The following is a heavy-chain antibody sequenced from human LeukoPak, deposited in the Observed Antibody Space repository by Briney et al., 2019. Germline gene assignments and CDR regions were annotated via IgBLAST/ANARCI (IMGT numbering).Heavy chain of an antibody. V-gene: IGHV4-39*01. CDR3: ARSSGYLFNP. Sequence: SETLSLTCTVSGGSISSSSYYWGWIRQPPGKGLEWIGSIYYSATTYYNPSLKSRVSISVDTSKNQFSLKLSSVSAADTAVYYCARSSGYLFNPWGQGILVTVSS. CDR2: IYYSATT. CDR1: GGSISSSSYY. J-gene: IGHJ5*02. D-gene: IGHD3-22*01.